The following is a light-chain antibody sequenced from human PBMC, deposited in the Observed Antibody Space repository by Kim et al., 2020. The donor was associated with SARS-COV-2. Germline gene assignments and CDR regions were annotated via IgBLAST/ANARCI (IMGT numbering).Light chain of an antibody. V-gene: IGLV3-1*01. CDR2: QVT. CDR1: KLGDKY. CDR3: QAWDSTTVV. Sequence: VYPGQTATSTCSGDKLGDKYCDWYQQKPRQSPGRVIYQVTKRPSGIPERFSGSSSGNTATLTISGTQAMDEADYYCQAWDSTTVVFGGGTKLTVL. J-gene: IGLJ2*01.